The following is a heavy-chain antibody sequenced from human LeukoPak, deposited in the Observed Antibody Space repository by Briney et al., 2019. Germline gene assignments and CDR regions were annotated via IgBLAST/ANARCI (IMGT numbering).Heavy chain of an antibody. J-gene: IGHJ4*02. CDR3: ARYSGYYLSYFDY. D-gene: IGHD3-22*01. V-gene: IGHV4-34*01. CDR2: INHSGST. Sequence: SETLSFTCAVYDGSFSGYYWSWIRQPPGKGLEWIGEINHSGSTNYNPSLKSRVTISVDTSKNQFSLKLNSVTAADTAMYYCARYSGYYLSYFDYWGQGTLVTVSS. CDR1: DGSFSGYY.